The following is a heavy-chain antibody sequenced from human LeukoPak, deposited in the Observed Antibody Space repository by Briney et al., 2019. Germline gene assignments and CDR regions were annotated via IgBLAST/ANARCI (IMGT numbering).Heavy chain of an antibody. Sequence: ASVKVSCKASGGTFSSYTISWVREAPGQGLEWMGRINPNSDGTNYAQKFQGRVTMTRDTSISTAYMELSRLKSDDTAVYYCASVTYYDSSGYYLGDYWGQGTLVTVSS. V-gene: IGHV1-2*06. CDR3: ASVTYYDSSGYYLGDY. CDR2: INPNSDGT. CDR1: GGTFSSYT. D-gene: IGHD3-22*01. J-gene: IGHJ4*02.